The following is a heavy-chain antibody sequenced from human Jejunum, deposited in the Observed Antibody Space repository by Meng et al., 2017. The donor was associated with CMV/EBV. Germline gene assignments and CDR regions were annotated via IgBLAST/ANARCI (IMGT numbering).Heavy chain of an antibody. Sequence: SRRRSGAAAGCTCTNSWMHWVRQAPGKGLVWVSRIKNDGGTTYADFVKGRFTISRDNAKNTLYLQMNSLRPDDTAVYYCVRDTSSWPWGQGTLVTVSS. CDR1: GCTCTNSW. CDR2: IKNDGGT. V-gene: IGHV3-74*01. CDR3: VRDTSSWP. J-gene: IGHJ5*02. D-gene: IGHD6-13*01.